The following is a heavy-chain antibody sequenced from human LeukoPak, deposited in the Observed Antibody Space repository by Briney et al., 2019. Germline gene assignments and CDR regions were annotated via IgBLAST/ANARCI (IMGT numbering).Heavy chain of an antibody. V-gene: IGHV3-21*01. Sequence: GGSLRLSCAASGFTFSSYSMNWVRQAPGKGLEWVSSISSSSSYIYYADSVKGRFTISRDNAKNSLYLQMNSLRAEDTAVYYCARVAYYYDSSGLLDYWGQGTLVTVAS. D-gene: IGHD3-22*01. CDR1: GFTFSSYS. CDR3: ARVAYYYDSSGLLDY. J-gene: IGHJ4*02. CDR2: ISSSSSYI.